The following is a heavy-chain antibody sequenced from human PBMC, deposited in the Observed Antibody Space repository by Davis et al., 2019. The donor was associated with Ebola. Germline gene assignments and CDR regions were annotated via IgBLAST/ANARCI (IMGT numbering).Heavy chain of an antibody. Sequence: GGSLRLSCAVSTFTFSTYSMNWVRQAPGKGLEWVSSISGSSFYTYYSNSVKGRFSISRDNAKNSLYLQMNSLRPEDTAVYYCVKTRSNWWNDALEIWGRGTMVIVSS. CDR1: TFTFSTYS. CDR2: ISGSSFYT. J-gene: IGHJ3*02. CDR3: VKTRSNWWNDALEI. D-gene: IGHD2-8*02. V-gene: IGHV3-21*01.